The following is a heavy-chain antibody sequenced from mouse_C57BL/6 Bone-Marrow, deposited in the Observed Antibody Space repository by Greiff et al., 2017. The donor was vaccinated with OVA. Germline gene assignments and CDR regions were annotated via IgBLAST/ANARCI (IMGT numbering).Heavy chain of an antibody. V-gene: IGHV1-54*01. CDR2: INPGSGGT. D-gene: IGHD2-14*01. Sequence: VKVVESGAELVRPGTSVKVSCKASGYAFTNYLIEWVKQRPGQGLEWIGVINPGSGGTNYNEKFKGKATLTADKSSSTAYMQLSSLTSEDSAVYFCARSGVPYFDVWGTGTTVTVSS. CDR1: GYAFTNYL. J-gene: IGHJ1*03. CDR3: ARSGVPYFDV.